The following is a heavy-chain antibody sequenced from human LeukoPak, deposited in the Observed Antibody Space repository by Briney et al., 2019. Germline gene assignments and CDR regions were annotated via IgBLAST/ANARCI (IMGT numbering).Heavy chain of an antibody. CDR1: GYTFTSYD. CDR2: MNPNSGNT. D-gene: IGHD1-26*01. V-gene: IGHV1-8*03. Sequence: ASVKVSCKASGYTFTSYDINWVRQATGQGLEWMGWMNPNSGNTGYAQKFQGRVTITRNTSISTAYMELSSLRSEDTAVYYCARPGRRYNWFDPWGQATLVTVSS. CDR3: ARPGRRYNWFDP. J-gene: IGHJ5*02.